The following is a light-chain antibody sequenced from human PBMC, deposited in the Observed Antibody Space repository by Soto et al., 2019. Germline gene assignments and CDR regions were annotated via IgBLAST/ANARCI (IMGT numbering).Light chain of an antibody. V-gene: IGKV3-11*01. CDR3: QRHDNSPLT. CDR1: QSVSTY. CDR2: DAS. J-gene: IGKJ4*01. Sequence: EIVLTQSPATLSLSPGERATLSCRASQSVSTYLAWYQQKPGQAPRLLIYDASKRATGIPARFSGGGSGTDFTLTISSLEPEDFAVYYCQRHDNSPLTFGGGTKVDIK.